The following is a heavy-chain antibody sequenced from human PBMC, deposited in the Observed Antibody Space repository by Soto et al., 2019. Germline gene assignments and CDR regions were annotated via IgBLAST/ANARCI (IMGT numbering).Heavy chain of an antibody. CDR2: IYHSGST. V-gene: IGHV4-4*02. Sequence: PSETLSLTCAVSGGSISSSNWWSWVRQPPGKGLEWIGEIYHSGSTNYNPSLKSRVTISIDASKNQFSLSLRSVTAADTAVYYCARFYYSFGMDVWGQGTTVTVSS. J-gene: IGHJ6*02. CDR3: ARFYYSFGMDV. CDR1: GGSISSSNW.